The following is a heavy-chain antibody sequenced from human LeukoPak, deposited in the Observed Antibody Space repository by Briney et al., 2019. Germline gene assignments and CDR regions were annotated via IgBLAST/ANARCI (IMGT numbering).Heavy chain of an antibody. CDR3: ARWSYVSGTWFLDS. CDR1: GFNFRDAA. D-gene: IGHD3-10*01. CDR2: ISFSGDNS. V-gene: IGHV3-23*01. Sequence: GGSLRLSCAASGFNFRDAAMTWVRQAPGKGLEWVSLISFSGDNSYYADSVKGRFTISRDNSKNTLSLQMNTLRAEDRAEYYCARWSYVSGTWFLDSWGQGALVTVSS. J-gene: IGHJ4*02.